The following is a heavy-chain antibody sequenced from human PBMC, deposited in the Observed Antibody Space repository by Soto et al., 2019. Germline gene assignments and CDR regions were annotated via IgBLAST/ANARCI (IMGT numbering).Heavy chain of an antibody. D-gene: IGHD1-26*01. Sequence: QVQLVQSGAEMKQPGASVKPSCQASGYIFIHCFMHWVRQAPGQGLEWMGGINPSSGTTTYAQKFQGRVTVTRDTSMSTVYMELSSLGSGDTAMYYCARSLGETTSLFDYWGQGSLVTVSA. CDR2: INPSSGTT. V-gene: IGHV1-46*01. CDR3: ARSLGETTSLFDY. CDR1: GYIFIHCF. J-gene: IGHJ4*02.